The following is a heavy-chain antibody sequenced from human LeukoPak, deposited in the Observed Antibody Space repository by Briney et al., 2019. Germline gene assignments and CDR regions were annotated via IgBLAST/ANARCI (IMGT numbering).Heavy chain of an antibody. V-gene: IGHV3-23*01. CDR1: GLTVINNA. J-gene: IGHJ4*02. Sequence: GGGPKLSLAPAGLTVINNAIGWGRPAPREWIGWVSTISDSGGITYYADSVKGRFTSSRDTSKNTLYLQMNSLKTEDTAVYYCTRQNNDDYGDYWGRGTLVTVSS. CDR3: TRQNNDDYGDY. CDR2: ISDSGGIT. D-gene: IGHD4-17*01.